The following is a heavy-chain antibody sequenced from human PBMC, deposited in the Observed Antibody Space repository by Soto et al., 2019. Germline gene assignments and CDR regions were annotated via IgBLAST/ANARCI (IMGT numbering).Heavy chain of an antibody. D-gene: IGHD2-8*01. CDR2: ISYDGSNQ. V-gene: IGHV3-30*18. J-gene: IGHJ4*02. CDR1: GFTFSSYG. CDR3: AKDMLREGDY. Sequence: QVQLVESGGGVVQPGRSLRLSCAASGFTFSSYGMHWVRQAPGKGLEWVAVISYDGSNQYYADSVKGRFTISRDNSKNTLYLQMNSLRAEDTAVYYCAKDMLREGDYWGQGTLVTVSS.